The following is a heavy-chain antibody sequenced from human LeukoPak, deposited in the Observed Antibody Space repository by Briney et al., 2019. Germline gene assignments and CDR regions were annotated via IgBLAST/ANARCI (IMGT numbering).Heavy chain of an antibody. Sequence: ASVKVSCKASGYTFTGYYMHWVRQAPGQGLEWMGWINPNSGGTNYAQKFQGRVTMTRDTSISTAYMELSRLRPDDTAVYYCARDLVVVVAAKLGYDYWGQGTLVTVSS. D-gene: IGHD2-15*01. V-gene: IGHV1-2*02. CDR2: INPNSGGT. CDR3: ARDLVVVVAAKLGYDY. J-gene: IGHJ4*02. CDR1: GYTFTGYY.